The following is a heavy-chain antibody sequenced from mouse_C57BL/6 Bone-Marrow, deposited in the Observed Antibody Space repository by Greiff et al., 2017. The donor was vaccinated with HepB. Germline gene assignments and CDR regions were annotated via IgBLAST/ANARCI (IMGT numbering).Heavy chain of an antibody. D-gene: IGHD2-1*01. J-gene: IGHJ3*01. Sequence: EVKLQESGPELVKPGASVKISCKASGYSFTDYNMNWVKQSDGKSLEWIGVINPNYGTTSYNQKFKGKATLTVDQSSSTSYMQLNSLASEDSAVYYCARMRGNYGFAYWGQGTLVTVSA. CDR2: INPNYGTT. CDR1: GYSFTDYN. CDR3: ARMRGNYGFAY. V-gene: IGHV1-39*01.